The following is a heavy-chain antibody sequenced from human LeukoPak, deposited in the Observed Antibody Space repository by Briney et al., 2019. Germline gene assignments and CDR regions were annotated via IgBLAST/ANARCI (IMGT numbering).Heavy chain of an antibody. J-gene: IGHJ6*04. D-gene: IGHD3-10*02. CDR1: GFTFSSYS. CDR2: ISSSSSYI. V-gene: IGHV3-21*06. Sequence: PGGSLRLSCAAPGFTFSSYSMNWVRQAPGKGLEWVSSISSSSSYIYYADSVKGRFTISRDNAKNSLYLQMNSLRAEDTAVYYCAELGITMIGGVWGKGTTVTISS. CDR3: AELGITMIGGV.